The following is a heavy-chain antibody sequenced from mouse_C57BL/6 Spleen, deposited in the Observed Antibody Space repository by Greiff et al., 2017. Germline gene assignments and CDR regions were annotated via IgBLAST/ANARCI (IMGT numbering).Heavy chain of an antibody. CDR2: IHPNSGST. D-gene: IGHD2-4*01. J-gene: IGHJ3*01. V-gene: IGHV1-64*01. Sequence: QVQLQQPGAELVKPGASVKLSCKASGYTFTSYWMHWVKQRPGQGLEWIGMIHPNSGSTNYNEKFKSKATLTVDKSSSTAYMQLISLTSEDSAVYYCARGYYDYEAAWFAYWGQGTLVTVSA. CDR1: GYTFTSYW. CDR3: ARGYYDYEAAWFAY.